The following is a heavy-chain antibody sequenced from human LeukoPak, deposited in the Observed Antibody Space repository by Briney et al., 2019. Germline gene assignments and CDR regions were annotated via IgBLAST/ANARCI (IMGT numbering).Heavy chain of an antibody. D-gene: IGHD1-1*01. CDR2: IKSDGSAT. J-gene: IGHJ4*02. CDR3: ARETNWSRDY. V-gene: IGHV3-7*03. Sequence: GGSLRLSCAASGFTFSGYWMDWVRQAPGKGLEWVATIKSDGSATYYVDSVKGRFTISRDNAKNSLYLQMYTLTDEDTAVYYCARETNWSRDYWGQGTLVTVSS. CDR1: GFTFSGYW.